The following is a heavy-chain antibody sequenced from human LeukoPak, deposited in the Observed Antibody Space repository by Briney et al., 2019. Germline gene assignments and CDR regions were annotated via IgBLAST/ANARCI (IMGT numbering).Heavy chain of an antibody. J-gene: IGHJ5*02. V-gene: IGHV4-39*07. CDR3: ATFNRDSNWFDP. CDR1: GGSISSSSYY. Sequence: ASETLSLTCTVSGGSISSSSYYWGWIRQPPGKGLEWIGMIYYSGSTYYNPSLKSRVTISVDTSKNQFSLKLSSVTAADTAVYYCATFNRDSNWFDPWGQGTQVTVSS. CDR2: IYYSGST. D-gene: IGHD3/OR15-3a*01.